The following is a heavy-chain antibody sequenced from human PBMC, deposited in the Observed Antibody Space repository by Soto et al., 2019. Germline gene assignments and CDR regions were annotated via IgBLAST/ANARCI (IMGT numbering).Heavy chain of an antibody. CDR3: AKGGGTFDY. J-gene: IGHJ4*02. CDR1: GFTFSSYG. Sequence: GGSLRLSCAASGFTFSSYGMHWVRQAPGKGLEWVAVISYDGSNKYYADSVKGRFTISRDNSKNTLYLQMNSLRAEDTAVYYCAKGGGTFDYWGQGTLVTVSS. V-gene: IGHV3-30*18. D-gene: IGHD3-16*01. CDR2: ISYDGSNK.